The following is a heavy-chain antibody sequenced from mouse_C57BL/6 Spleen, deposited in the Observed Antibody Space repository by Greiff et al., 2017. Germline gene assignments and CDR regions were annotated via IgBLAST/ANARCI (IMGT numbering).Heavy chain of an antibody. CDR1: GYTFTDYN. CDR3: ARWIYYYGRSYEGYFDV. D-gene: IGHD1-1*01. CDR2: INPNNGGT. Sequence: EVQLQQSGPELVKPGASVKIPCKASGYTFTDYNMDWVKQSHGKSLEWIGDINPNNGGTIYNQKFKGKATLTVDKSSSTAYMELRSLTSEDTAVYYCARWIYYYGRSYEGYFDVWGTGTTVTVSS. J-gene: IGHJ1*03. V-gene: IGHV1-18*01.